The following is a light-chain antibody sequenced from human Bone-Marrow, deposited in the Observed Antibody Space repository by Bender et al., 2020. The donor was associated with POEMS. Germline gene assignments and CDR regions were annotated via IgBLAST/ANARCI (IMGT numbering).Light chain of an antibody. CDR3: CSYAGGRTYVL. V-gene: IGLV2-23*02. Sequence: QSALTQPASVSGSPGQSITISCTGTNNDVGSFNLVSWYQQHPDKAPKLLIFDVTNRPSGISNRFSGSKSGNTASLTISGLQAEDEADYYCCSYAGGRTYVLFGGGTKLTVL. CDR2: DVT. CDR1: NNDVGSFNL. J-gene: IGLJ2*01.